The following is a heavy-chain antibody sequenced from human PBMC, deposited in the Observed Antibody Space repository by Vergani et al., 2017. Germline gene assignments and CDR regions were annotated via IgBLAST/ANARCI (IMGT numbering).Heavy chain of an antibody. J-gene: IGHJ4*02. V-gene: IGHV5-51*01. CDR1: EYSFGNYW. CDR3: ARHTTYTDS. CDR2: IYTADSDT. D-gene: IGHD1-1*01. Sequence: EVELVQSGPEMRKPGASLKISCKGSEYSFGNYWIGWVRQMPGKGLEWMGIIYTADSDTRDSPSFQGQVTISADKSISTAFLQWDSLKASDTALYYCARHTTYTDSWGQGTLVIVSS.